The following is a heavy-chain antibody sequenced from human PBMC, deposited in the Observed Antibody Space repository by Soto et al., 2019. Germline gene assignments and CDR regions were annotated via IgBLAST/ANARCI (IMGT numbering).Heavy chain of an antibody. V-gene: IGHV3-15*01. D-gene: IGHD6-19*01. Sequence: GGSLRLSCAASGFTFGNAWMSWVRRAPGKGLEWVGRIKSKTDGGTTDYAAPVKGRFTISRDDSKNTLYLQMNSLKTEDTAVYYCTSVFSVLWLVGNYCSQGTLVTVSS. J-gene: IGHJ4*02. CDR3: TSVFSVLWLVGNY. CDR1: GFTFGNAW. CDR2: IKSKTDGGTT.